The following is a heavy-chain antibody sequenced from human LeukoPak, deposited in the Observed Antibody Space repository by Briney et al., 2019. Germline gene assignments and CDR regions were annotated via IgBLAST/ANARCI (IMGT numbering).Heavy chain of an antibody. D-gene: IGHD3-22*01. CDR3: TRPSYDSSVSGVVY. V-gene: IGHV3-73*01. CDR1: GFTFSGSA. Sequence: GGSLRLSCATSGFTFSGSAIHWVRQASGKGLEWVGRIRSKANSYATTDVASVRGRFSISRDDPKNTAYLQMNSLKTEDTAVYYCTRPSYDSSVSGVVYWGQGTLVTVSS. J-gene: IGHJ4*02. CDR2: IRSKANSYAT.